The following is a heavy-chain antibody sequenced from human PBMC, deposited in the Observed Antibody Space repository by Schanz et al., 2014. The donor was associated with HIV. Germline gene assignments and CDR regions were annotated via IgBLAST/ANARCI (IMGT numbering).Heavy chain of an antibody. CDR2: INHSGNT. D-gene: IGHD3-22*01. CDR1: GGSFSGYY. J-gene: IGHJ4*02. Sequence: QVQLQQWGAGLLRPSETLSLTCAVYGGSFSGYYWSWIRQPPGKGLEWIGAINHSGNTNYNPSLKSRVTISVDTFKNQFSLKMSSVTAADTAVYYCARSYYYDGSPLPLDSWGQGTLVTVSS. V-gene: IGHV4-34*01. CDR3: ARSYYYDGSPLPLDS.